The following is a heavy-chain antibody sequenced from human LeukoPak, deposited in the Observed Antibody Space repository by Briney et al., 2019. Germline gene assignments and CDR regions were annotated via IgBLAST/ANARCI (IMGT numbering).Heavy chain of an antibody. CDR3: AREVLRAYYDFWSGYYYFDY. D-gene: IGHD3-3*01. Sequence: ASVRLSCKASGYTFTSYGISWVRQAPGQGLEWMGWISAYNGNTNYAQKLQGRFTITTDTSTSTAYIELSSLRSDDTVVYYCAREVLRAYYDFWSGYYYFDYWGQGTLVTVSS. J-gene: IGHJ4*02. V-gene: IGHV1-18*01. CDR1: GYTFTSYG. CDR2: ISAYNGNT.